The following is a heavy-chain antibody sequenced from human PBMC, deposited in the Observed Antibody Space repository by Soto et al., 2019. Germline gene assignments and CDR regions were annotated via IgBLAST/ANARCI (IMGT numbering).Heavy chain of an antibody. CDR1: GYTFSKYW. V-gene: IGHV5-10-1*01. Sequence: GESLKISCQASGYTFSKYWIAWVRQMPGKGLEWMGRIDPSDSYTNYSPSFQGHVTISADKSISTAYLQWSSLKASDTAMYYCASLGIAVAGTRDYWGQGTLVTVSS. J-gene: IGHJ4*02. CDR2: IDPSDSYT. D-gene: IGHD6-19*01. CDR3: ASLGIAVAGTRDY.